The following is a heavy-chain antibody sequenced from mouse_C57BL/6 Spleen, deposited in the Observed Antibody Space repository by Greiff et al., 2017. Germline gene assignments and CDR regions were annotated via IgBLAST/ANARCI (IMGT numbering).Heavy chain of an antibody. CDR2: ISYDGSN. CDR1: GYSITSGYY. V-gene: IGHV3-6*01. J-gene: IGHJ4*01. Sequence: EVKLVESGPGLVKPSPSLSLTCSVTGYSITSGYYWNWIRQFPGNKLEWMGYISYDGSNNYNPSLKNRISITRDTSKNQFFLKLNCVTTEDTATYYCARYFLYAMDYWGQGTSVTVSS. CDR3: ARYFLYAMDY.